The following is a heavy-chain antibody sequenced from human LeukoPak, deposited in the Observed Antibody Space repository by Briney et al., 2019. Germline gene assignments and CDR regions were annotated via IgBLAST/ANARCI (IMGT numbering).Heavy chain of an antibody. J-gene: IGHJ6*02. CDR1: GFTFSSYA. CDR2: ISGSGGST. CDR3: AKGVDSSGWYAGYYYGMDV. D-gene: IGHD6-19*01. V-gene: IGHV3-23*01. Sequence: PGGSLRLSCAASGFTFSSYAMSWVRQAPGKGLEWVSAISGSGGSTYYADSVKGRFTISRDNSKNTLYLQMNSLRAEDTAVYYCAKGVDSSGWYAGYYYGMDVWGQGTTVTVSS.